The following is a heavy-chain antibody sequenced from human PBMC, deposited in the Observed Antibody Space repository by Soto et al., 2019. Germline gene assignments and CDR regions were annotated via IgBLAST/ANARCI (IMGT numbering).Heavy chain of an antibody. CDR3: ARHEGNGNVWTLAY. CDR1: GDSIGTTHSY. CDR2: IHYSGST. J-gene: IGHJ4*02. Sequence: QVQLLESGPGLVKPSETLSLTCTVSGDSIGTTHSYWAWIRQSPGKGLEWIGNIHYSGSTYYMPSLRSRVTLSVDTSKNQFSLRLTSVTAADTAVYYCARHEGNGNVWTLAYWGQGILVTVSS. D-gene: IGHD2-8*01. V-gene: IGHV4-39*01.